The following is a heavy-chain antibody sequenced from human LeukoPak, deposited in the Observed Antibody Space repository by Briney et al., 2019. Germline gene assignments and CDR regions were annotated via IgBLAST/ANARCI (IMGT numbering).Heavy chain of an antibody. J-gene: IGHJ3*02. V-gene: IGHV4-30-2*01. CDR2: IHHSGST. D-gene: IGHD2-2*01. Sequence: SETLSLTCTVSGGSISSDGYYWSWIRQPPGKGLEWIGHIHHSGSTHYNSSLKSRVTISMDRSENQVSLKLNSVTAAGTAVYYCARGYCSSTSCYLRSDAFDIWGQGTMVTVSS. CDR1: GGSISSDGYY. CDR3: ARGYCSSTSCYLRSDAFDI.